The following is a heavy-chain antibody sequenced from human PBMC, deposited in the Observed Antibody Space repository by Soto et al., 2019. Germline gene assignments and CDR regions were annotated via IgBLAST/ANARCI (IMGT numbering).Heavy chain of an antibody. V-gene: IGHV1-69*06. CDR2: IIPIFGTA. D-gene: IGHD2-15*01. Sequence: GASVKVSCKASGGTFSSYAISWVRQAPGQGLGWMGGIIPIFGTANYAQKFQGRVTITADKSTSTAYMELSSLRSEDTAVYYCARGAHIKYCSGGSCYSNWFDPWGQGTLVTVSS. CDR1: GGTFSSYA. J-gene: IGHJ5*02. CDR3: ARGAHIKYCSGGSCYSNWFDP.